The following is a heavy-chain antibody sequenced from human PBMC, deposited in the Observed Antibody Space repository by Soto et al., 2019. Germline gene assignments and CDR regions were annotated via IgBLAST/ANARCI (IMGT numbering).Heavy chain of an antibody. CDR2: IYYSGST. D-gene: IGHD5-12*01. CDR1: GGSISSYY. Sequence: QVQLQESGPGLVKPSETLSLMCTVSGGSISSYYWSWIRQPPGKGLEWIGYIYYSGSTNYNPSLNSRVTMSVDTSKNQFSLTLSSVTAADTAVYYCARERRDGYKHYFDYWGQGTLVTVSS. V-gene: IGHV4-59*01. CDR3: ARERRDGYKHYFDY. J-gene: IGHJ4*02.